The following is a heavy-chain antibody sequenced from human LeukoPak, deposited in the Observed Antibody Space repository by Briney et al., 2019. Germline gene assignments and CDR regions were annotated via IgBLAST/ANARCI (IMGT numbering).Heavy chain of an antibody. D-gene: IGHD3-16*01. CDR2: INGRGST. CDR3: ARGVVSGKFGVYYYYMTV. J-gene: IGHJ6*03. CDR1: GGSFSGHY. Sequence: PSEALSLTCAVYGGSFSGHYWTWIRQPPGKGLQWIGEINGRGSTNYNPSLKSRLTISEDKSKKPFSLRLPSVTAADTAVYYCARGVVSGKFGVYYYYMTVWGKGTTVTVSS. V-gene: IGHV4-34*01.